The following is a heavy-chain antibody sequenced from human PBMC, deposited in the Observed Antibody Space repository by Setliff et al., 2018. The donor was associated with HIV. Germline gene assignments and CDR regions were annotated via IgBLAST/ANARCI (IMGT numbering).Heavy chain of an antibody. J-gene: IGHJ6*03. D-gene: IGHD6-13*01. CDR3: TRRAGYTSSWYREDYFYMDV. CDR1: GFSFSSYD. V-gene: IGHV3-13*01. CDR2: IDSSGET. Sequence: GGSLRLSCAASGFSFSSYDMHWVRQGAGKSLEWVSAIDSSGETYYSGSVKGRFTISRENAKKSLYLQMNSLTVGDTAVYYCTRRAGYTSSWYREDYFYMDVWGKGTTVTVSS.